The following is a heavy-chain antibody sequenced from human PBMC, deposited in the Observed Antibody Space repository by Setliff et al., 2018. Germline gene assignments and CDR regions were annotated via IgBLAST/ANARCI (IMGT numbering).Heavy chain of an antibody. CDR1: GGSISSSSYY. CDR2: IYYSGST. CDR3: AREKGDPNYNFWSGYYLYYYYGMDV. Sequence: SETLSLTCTVSGGSISSSSYYWCWSRQPPGKVLECIGSIYYSGSTYYNPSLKSRVTISVDTSKNQFSLKLSSVTAADTAVYYCAREKGDPNYNFWSGYYLYYYYGMDVWGQGTTVTVSS. J-gene: IGHJ6*02. D-gene: IGHD3-3*01. V-gene: IGHV4-39*07.